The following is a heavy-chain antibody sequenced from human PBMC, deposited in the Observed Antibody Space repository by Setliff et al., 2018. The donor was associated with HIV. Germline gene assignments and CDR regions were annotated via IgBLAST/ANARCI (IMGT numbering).Heavy chain of an antibody. CDR2: IYPGDSHT. CDR3: ARPRWYSSGWYFDY. Sequence: GESLKISCRGSGYTFTNYWIGWVRQMPGKGLEWMGFIYPGDSHTTYSPSFQGQVTISVDTSVSTAYLQWSSLKASDTAMYFCARPRWYSSGWYFDYWGQGTLVTVSS. V-gene: IGHV5-51*01. CDR1: GYTFTNYW. D-gene: IGHD6-19*01. J-gene: IGHJ4*02.